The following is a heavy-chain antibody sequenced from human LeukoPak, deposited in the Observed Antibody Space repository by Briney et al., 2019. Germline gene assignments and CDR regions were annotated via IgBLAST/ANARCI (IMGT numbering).Heavy chain of an antibody. CDR1: GFTFSDYY. D-gene: IGHD5-18*01. CDR3: AREDTVWDTRADY. J-gene: IGHJ4*02. CDR2: ISSSGSTI. Sequence: SGGSLRLSCAASGFTFSDYYMSWIRQAPGKGLEWVSYISSSGSTIYYADSVKGRFTISRDNAKNSLYLQMNSLRAEDTAVYYCAREDTVWDTRADYWGQGTLVTVSS. V-gene: IGHV3-11*01.